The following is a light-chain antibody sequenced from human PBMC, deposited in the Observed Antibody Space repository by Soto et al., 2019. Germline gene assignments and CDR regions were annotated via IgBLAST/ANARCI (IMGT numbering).Light chain of an antibody. CDR2: AAS. CDR1: QSVSSSY. V-gene: IGKV3-20*01. Sequence: ESVLTQSPGTLSLSPGERAALSCRASQSVSSSYLAWYQQKSGQAPRLLIYAASTRATGIPDRFSGSGSGTEFTLTISRLEPEDFAVYFCQLYGSSPPRYTFGQGTKVDIK. J-gene: IGKJ2*01. CDR3: QLYGSSPPRYT.